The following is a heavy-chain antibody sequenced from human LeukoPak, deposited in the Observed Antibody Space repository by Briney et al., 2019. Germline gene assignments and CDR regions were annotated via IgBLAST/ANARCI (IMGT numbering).Heavy chain of an antibody. Sequence: PGGSLRLSCAASGFTFSSFEMNWVRQAPGGGLEWTSCISGGGSPIHYADSVKGRFTISRDNAKNSLYLEMNSLRAEDTAVYYCARGFRHTAMFLDYWGQGTPVTVSS. J-gene: IGHJ4*02. CDR3: ARGFRHTAMFLDY. CDR1: GFTFSSFE. V-gene: IGHV3-48*03. CDR2: ISGGGSPI. D-gene: IGHD5-18*01.